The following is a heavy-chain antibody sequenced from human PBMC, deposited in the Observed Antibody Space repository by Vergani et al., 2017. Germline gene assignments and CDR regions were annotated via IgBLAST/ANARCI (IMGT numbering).Heavy chain of an antibody. Sequence: QVQLQESGPGLVKPSETLSLTCTVSGGSISSYYWSWIRQPPGKGLEWIGYIDYSGSTNYNPSLKSRVTISVDTSKNQFSLKLSSVTAADTAVYYCASTEYDILTGYWGVDYWGQGTLVTVSS. V-gene: IGHV4-59*08. CDR2: IDYSGST. CDR1: GGSISSYY. D-gene: IGHD3-9*01. J-gene: IGHJ4*02. CDR3: ASTEYDILTGYWGVDY.